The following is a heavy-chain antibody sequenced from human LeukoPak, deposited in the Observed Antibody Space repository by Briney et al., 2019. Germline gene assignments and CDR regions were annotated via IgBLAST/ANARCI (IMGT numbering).Heavy chain of an antibody. V-gene: IGHV4-34*01. J-gene: IGHJ6*03. CDR3: ARGSGGEGGTVFYYYFLDV. Sequence: PSETLSLTCGVSGGSFSEYYWSWIRQSPGRGLEWIGEINDSEGTNYNPSFKSRVTISVDTSNNQFSLNLTSVTAADTAIYYFARGSGGEGGTVFYYYFLDVWGEGTTVTVSS. D-gene: IGHD3-16*01. CDR1: GGSFSEYY. CDR2: INDSEGT.